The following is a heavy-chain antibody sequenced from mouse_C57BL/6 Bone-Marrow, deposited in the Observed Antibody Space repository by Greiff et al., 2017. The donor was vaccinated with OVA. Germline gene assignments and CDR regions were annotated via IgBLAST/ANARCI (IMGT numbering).Heavy chain of an antibody. CDR1: GFSLTSYG. CDR3: AKRGLLRRGYAMDY. CDR2: IWRGGST. J-gene: IGHJ4*01. V-gene: IGHV2-5*01. D-gene: IGHD1-1*01. Sequence: QVQLKESGPGLVQPSQSLSITCTVSGFSLTSYGVHWVRQSPGKGLEWLGVIWRGGSTDYNAAFMSRLSITKDNSKSQVFFKMNSLQADDTAIYDCAKRGLLRRGYAMDYWGQGTSVTVSS.